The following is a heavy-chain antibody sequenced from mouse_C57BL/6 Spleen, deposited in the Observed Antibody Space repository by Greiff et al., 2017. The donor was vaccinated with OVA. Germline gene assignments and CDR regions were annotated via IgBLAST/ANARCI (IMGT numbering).Heavy chain of an antibody. D-gene: IGHD1-1*01. CDR1: GFSLTSYG. CDR3: AKNAYGSSYVAY. Sequence: QVQLQQSGPGLVQPSQSLSITCTVSGFSLTSYGVHWVRQSPGKGLEWLGVIWRGGSTDYNAAFMSRLSITKYNSKSQVFFKMNSLQADDTAIYYCAKNAYGSSYVAYWGQGTLVTVSA. J-gene: IGHJ3*01. CDR2: IWRGGST. V-gene: IGHV2-5*01.